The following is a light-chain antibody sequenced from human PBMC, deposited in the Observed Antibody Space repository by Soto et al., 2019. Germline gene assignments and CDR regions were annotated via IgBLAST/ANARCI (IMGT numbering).Light chain of an antibody. V-gene: IGKV3-20*01. J-gene: IGKJ5*01. CDR1: QSVDSTY. Sequence: EIVLTQSPGTLSLSPWERATLSCRASQSVDSTYLAWYQQQPGQAPRLLMSGTSNRATGTPDRFSGSGSGTDFTLTISRLEPEDFAVYYCQQYGSPPINFGQGTRLEIK. CDR3: QQYGSPPIN. CDR2: GTS.